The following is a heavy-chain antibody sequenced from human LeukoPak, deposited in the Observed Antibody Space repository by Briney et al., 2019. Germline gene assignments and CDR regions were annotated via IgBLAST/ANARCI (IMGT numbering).Heavy chain of an antibody. CDR1: GGSISSGDYY. J-gene: IGHJ6*03. Sequence: SQTLSLTCTVSGGSISSGDYYWSWIRQPPGKGLEWIWYIYYSGSTYYNPSLKSRVTISVDTSKNQFSLKLSSVTAADTAVYYCARSSGWYSGFYYYYYMDVWGKGTTVTVSS. CDR3: ARSSGWYSGFYYYYYMDV. V-gene: IGHV4-30-4*08. CDR2: IYYSGST. D-gene: IGHD6-19*01.